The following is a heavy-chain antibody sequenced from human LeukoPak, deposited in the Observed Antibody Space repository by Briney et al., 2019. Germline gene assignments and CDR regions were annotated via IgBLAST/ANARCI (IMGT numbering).Heavy chain of an antibody. CDR1: GVTISSDG. D-gene: IGHD6-13*01. V-gene: IGHV3-30*18. J-gene: IGHJ4*02. CDR3: AKRGYSSSGYLLDY. CDR2: ISYDGSNK. Sequence: GGSLRLSCAASGVTISSDGMHWVRQAPGKGLEWVAIISYDGSNKYYADSVKGRFTISRDTSKNMVYLQMNSLRAEDTAMYFCAKRGYSSSGYLLDYWGQGTQVTVSS.